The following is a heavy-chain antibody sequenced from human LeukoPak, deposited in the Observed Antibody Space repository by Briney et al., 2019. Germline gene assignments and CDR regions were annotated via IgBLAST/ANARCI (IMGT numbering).Heavy chain of an antibody. CDR1: GFTFSSYA. V-gene: IGHV3-23*01. D-gene: IGHD2-8*02. Sequence: PGGSLRLSCAASGFTFSSYAMSWVRQAPGKGLEWVSGISGSGGSTYYADSVKGRFTISRDNSKNTLYLQMNSLRAEDTAVYYCAELRDSRTDFDYWGQGTLVTVSS. J-gene: IGHJ4*02. CDR2: ISGSGGST. CDR3: AELRDSRTDFDY.